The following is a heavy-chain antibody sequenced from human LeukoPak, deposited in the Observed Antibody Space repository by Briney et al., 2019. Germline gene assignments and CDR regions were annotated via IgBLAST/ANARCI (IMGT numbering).Heavy chain of an antibody. J-gene: IGHJ6*03. V-gene: IGHV3-23*01. D-gene: IGHD3-9*01. CDR3: VRVARDYDILTGYYPGYMDV. CDR2: ISGSGGST. Sequence: GGSLRLSCAPSAFTFSSNGMSSVRPAPGKGLEWVSAISGSGGSTYYADSVKGRFTISRDNSKNTLYLQMNSLRAEDTAVYYCVRVARDYDILTGYYPGYMDVWGKGTTVTIS. CDR1: AFTFSSNG.